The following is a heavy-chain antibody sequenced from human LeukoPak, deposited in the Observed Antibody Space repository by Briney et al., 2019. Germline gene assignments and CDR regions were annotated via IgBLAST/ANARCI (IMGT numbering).Heavy chain of an antibody. J-gene: IGHJ4*02. D-gene: IGHD1-1*01. V-gene: IGHV3-9*01. Sequence: GGSLRLSCAASGFTFDDYAMHWVRQAPGKGLEWVSGISWNSGSIGYADSVKGRFTISRDNAKNSLYLQMNSLRADDTAVYYCAKPLQEKRQIFDSWGQGTLVTVSS. CDR2: ISWNSGSI. CDR3: AKPLQEKRQIFDS. CDR1: GFTFDDYA.